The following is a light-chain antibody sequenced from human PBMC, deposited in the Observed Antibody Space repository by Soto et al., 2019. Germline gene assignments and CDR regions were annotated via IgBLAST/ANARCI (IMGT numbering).Light chain of an antibody. J-gene: IGLJ1*01. CDR1: SSNIGAGYD. Sequence: QSVLTQPPSVSGAPGQRVTISCTGSSSNIGAGYDVHWYQQLPGTAPKLLIYGNSNRPSGVPDRFSGSKSGTSASLAITGLQDEDEAEYYCQSYDSRRSFYVFGTGSKLTVL. V-gene: IGLV1-40*01. CDR3: QSYDSRRSFYV. CDR2: GNS.